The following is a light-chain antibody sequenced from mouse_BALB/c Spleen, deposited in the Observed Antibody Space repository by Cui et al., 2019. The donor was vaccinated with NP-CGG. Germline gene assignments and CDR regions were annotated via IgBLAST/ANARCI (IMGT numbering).Light chain of an antibody. CDR1: TGAVTTSNY. J-gene: IGLJ1*01. Sequence: QAVVTQESALTTSHGETVTLTGRSSTGAVTTSNYANWVQEKPDHLFTGLIGGTNNRAPGVPARFSGSLIGDKAVLTITGAQTEDEAIYFCALWYSNHWVFGGGTKLTLL. V-gene: IGLV1*01. CDR3: ALWYSNHWV. CDR2: GTN.